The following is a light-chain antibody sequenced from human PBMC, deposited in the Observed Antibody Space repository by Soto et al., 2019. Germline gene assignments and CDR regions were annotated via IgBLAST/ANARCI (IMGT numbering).Light chain of an antibody. J-gene: IGKJ4*01. CDR2: DAS. CDR3: QKYGNTPLS. V-gene: IGKV3D-20*01. CDR1: QRVSNNY. Sequence: EIVLTQSPATVSLSPGESATLSCGASQRVSNNYLAWYQQKPGLAPRLLIYDASSRATGIPDRFTGSGSGTDFTLTISRLEPEDFAVYYCQKYGNTPLSFGGGTKVEIK.